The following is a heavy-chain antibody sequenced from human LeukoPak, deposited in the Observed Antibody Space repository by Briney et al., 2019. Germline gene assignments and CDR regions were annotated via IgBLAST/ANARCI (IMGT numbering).Heavy chain of an antibody. CDR2: ISNSGSTR. CDR3: ARDFRGSSWPLSDY. J-gene: IGHJ4*02. Sequence: GGSLRLSCAASGFTFSSYEMNWVRQAPGQGLEWVTYISNSGSTRYYADSVKGRFTISRDNAKNSRYRPMYSLRAEDTAVYFCARDFRGSSWPLSDYWGQGTLVTVSS. V-gene: IGHV3-48*03. CDR1: GFTFSSYE. D-gene: IGHD6-13*01.